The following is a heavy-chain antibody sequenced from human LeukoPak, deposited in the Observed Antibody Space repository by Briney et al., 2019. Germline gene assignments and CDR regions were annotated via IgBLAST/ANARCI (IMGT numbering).Heavy chain of an antibody. CDR1: GGSISSYY. Sequence: PSETLSLTCTVSGGSISSYYWSWIRQPAGKGLEWIGRIYTSGSTNYNPSLKSRVTMSVDTSKNQFSLKLSSVTAADTAVYYCARTTTPYYYDSSGYYYDYWGQGTLVTVSS. CDR2: IYTSGST. D-gene: IGHD3-22*01. J-gene: IGHJ4*02. V-gene: IGHV4-4*07. CDR3: ARTTTPYYYDSSGYYYDY.